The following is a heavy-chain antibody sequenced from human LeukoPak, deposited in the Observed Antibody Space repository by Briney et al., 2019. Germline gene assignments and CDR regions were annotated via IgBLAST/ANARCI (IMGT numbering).Heavy chain of an antibody. CDR1: GGSISSYY. Sequence: PSETLSLTCTVSGGSISSYYWSWIRQPPGKGLEWIGYIYYSGSTNYNPSLKSRVTISVDTSKNQFSLKLSSVTAADTAVYYCARALSGSYLAYWGQGTLVTVSS. D-gene: IGHD1-26*01. V-gene: IGHV4-59*01. J-gene: IGHJ4*02. CDR2: IYYSGST. CDR3: ARALSGSYLAY.